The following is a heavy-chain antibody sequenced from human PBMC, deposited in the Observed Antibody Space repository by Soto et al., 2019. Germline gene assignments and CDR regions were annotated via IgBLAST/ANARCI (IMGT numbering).Heavy chain of an antibody. Sequence: PSETLSLTCTVSGDSFSNFYWSWIRQPPGKGLEWIGYFHGSGNSGYNPSLENRVSIGLGRSANQFSLKLSSVTAADTAVYYCARDGDGRMTTNPYYYNGMDVWGPGTTVTVSS. J-gene: IGHJ6*02. CDR3: ARDGDGRMTTNPYYYNGMDV. V-gene: IGHV4-59*01. CDR2: FHGSGNS. CDR1: GDSFSNFY. D-gene: IGHD4-4*01.